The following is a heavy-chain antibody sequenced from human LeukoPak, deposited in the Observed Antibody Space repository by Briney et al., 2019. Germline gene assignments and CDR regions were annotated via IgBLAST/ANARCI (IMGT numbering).Heavy chain of an antibody. J-gene: IGHJ3*02. CDR3: ASPIAAAGSYDAFDI. Sequence: ASVKVSCKASGYTFTSYDINWVRQATGQGLEWMGWMNPNSGSTGYAQKFQGRVTITRNTSISTAYMELSSLRSEDTAVYYCASPIAAAGSYDAFDIWGQGTMVTVSS. CDR2: MNPNSGST. CDR1: GYTFTSYD. D-gene: IGHD6-13*01. V-gene: IGHV1-8*03.